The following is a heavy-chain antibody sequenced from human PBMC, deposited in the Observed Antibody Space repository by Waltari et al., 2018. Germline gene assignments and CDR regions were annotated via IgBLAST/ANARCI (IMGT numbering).Heavy chain of an antibody. CDR1: GGTFSSYT. V-gene: IGHV1-69*02. J-gene: IGHJ6*02. Sequence: QVQLVQSGAEVKKPGSSVKVSCKDSGGTFSSYTISWVRLAPGQGLEWMGRIIRLLGIATYAQKFKGRVEITADKSTSTAYMELSSLRSEDTAVYYCARVGSNYECHYYYYGMDVWGQGTTVTVSS. CDR3: ARVGSNYECHYYYYGMDV. CDR2: IIRLLGIA. D-gene: IGHD4-4*01.